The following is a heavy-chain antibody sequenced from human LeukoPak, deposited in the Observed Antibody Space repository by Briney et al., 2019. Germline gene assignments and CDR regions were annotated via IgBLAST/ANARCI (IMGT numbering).Heavy chain of an antibody. J-gene: IGHJ4*02. CDR3: VRGGHFDY. D-gene: IGHD3-16*01. CDR2: TYYRSKWYN. Sequence: SQTLSLTCAISGDSVSSSSSAWNWVXQSPSXXLEWLGRTYYRSKWYNDYAESVKSRIAINPDTSKNQFSLHLNSVTPEDTAVYYCVRGGHFDYWGQGTLVTVSS. CDR1: GDSVSSSSSA. V-gene: IGHV6-1*01.